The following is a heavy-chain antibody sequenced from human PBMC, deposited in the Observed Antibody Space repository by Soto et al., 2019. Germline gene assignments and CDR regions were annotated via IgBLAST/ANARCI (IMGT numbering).Heavy chain of an antibody. D-gene: IGHD3-10*01. CDR2: ISYGGVNK. V-gene: IGHV3-30*14. CDR3: AREEFEEGPGHFDY. CDR1: GFTFSTSV. J-gene: IGHJ4*02. Sequence: QVQMVECGGGVVQPGGSLRLSYAASGFTFSTSVMHWVSQAPGKGLEWMAIISYGGVNKYYADSVKGRFTISSDISESTLYLQMNSLTTEDTAVYYCAREEFEEGPGHFDYWRQGTLVSVSS.